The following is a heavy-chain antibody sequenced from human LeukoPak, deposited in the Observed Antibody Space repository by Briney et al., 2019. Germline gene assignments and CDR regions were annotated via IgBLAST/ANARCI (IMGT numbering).Heavy chain of an antibody. J-gene: IGHJ6*02. D-gene: IGHD3-3*01. CDR2: IKSKTDGGTT. V-gene: IGHV3-15*01. CDR1: GFTFSNAW. CDR3: TAPIWSGHYYYYYGMDV. Sequence: GGSLRLSCAASGFTFSNAWMSWVRQAPGKGLEWVGRIKSKTDGGTTDYAAPVKGRFTISRDDSKNTLYLQTNSLKTEDTAVYYCTAPIWSGHYYYYYGMDVWGQGTTVTVSS.